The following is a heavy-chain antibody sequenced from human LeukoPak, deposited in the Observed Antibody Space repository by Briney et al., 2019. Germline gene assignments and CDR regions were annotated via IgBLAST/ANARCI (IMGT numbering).Heavy chain of an antibody. D-gene: IGHD6-13*01. CDR3: ARPHSSSWYAFDI. Sequence: GGSLRLSCAASGFTFDDYGMSWVRQAPGKGLEWVSSINWNGGSTGYADSVKGRFTISRDNSKNTLYVQMNSLRAEDTAVYYCARPHSSSWYAFDIWGQGTMVTVSS. V-gene: IGHV3-20*04. CDR2: INWNGGST. J-gene: IGHJ3*02. CDR1: GFTFDDYG.